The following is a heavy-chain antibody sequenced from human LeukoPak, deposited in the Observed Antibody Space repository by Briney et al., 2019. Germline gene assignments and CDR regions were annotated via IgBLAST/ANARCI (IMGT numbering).Heavy chain of an antibody. CDR3: ARVDSGSACAS. J-gene: IGHJ1*01. V-gene: IGHV3-64*01. D-gene: IGHD6-19*01. CDR1: GFTFSSYA. CDR2: ISSNGGST. Sequence: GSLRLSCAASGFTFSSYAMHWVRQAPGKGLEYVSAISSNGGSTYYANSVKGRFTISRDNSKNTLYLQMGSLRPEDMAVYYCARVDSGSACASWGQGILVTVSS.